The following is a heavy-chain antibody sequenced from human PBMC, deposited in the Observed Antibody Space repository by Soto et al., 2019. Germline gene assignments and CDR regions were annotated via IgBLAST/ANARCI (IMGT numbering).Heavy chain of an antibody. CDR1: GYTFTGYY. J-gene: IGHJ4*02. CDR2: INPNGGGT. V-gene: IGHV1-2*02. CDR3: ASHLTAGQLGALYY. Sequence: GASVKVSCKASGYTFTGYYLHWVRQAPGQGLEWQGWINPNGGGTNYAQDFQGRITMTRDASINTAYLELTSLRAEDTAVYYCASHLTAGQLGALYYWGPGTLVTVSS. D-gene: IGHD6-13*01.